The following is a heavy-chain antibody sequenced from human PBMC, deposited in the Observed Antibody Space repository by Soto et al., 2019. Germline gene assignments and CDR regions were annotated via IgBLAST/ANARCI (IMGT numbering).Heavy chain of an antibody. CDR1: GYTLTELS. Sequence: GASVKVSCKVSGYTLTELSMHWVRQAPGKGLEWMGGFDPEDGETIYAQKFQGRVTMTEDTSTDTAYMELSSLRSEDTAVYYCATDHDYYDILTGYPKSLLVYRGQGTLVTVSS. V-gene: IGHV1-24*01. J-gene: IGHJ4*02. CDR3: ATDHDYYDILTGYPKSLLVY. CDR2: FDPEDGET. D-gene: IGHD3-9*01.